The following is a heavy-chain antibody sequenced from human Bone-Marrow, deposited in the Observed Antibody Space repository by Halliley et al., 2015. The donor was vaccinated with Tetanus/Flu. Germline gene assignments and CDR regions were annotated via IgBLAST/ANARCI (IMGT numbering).Heavy chain of an antibody. CDR1: GGSITSSGYY. Sequence: TLSLTCTVSGGSITSSGYYWAWIRQPPGKGLEWIGHVYYLPKSNYNPSLKSRLTISADTSRNQFSLTLNSVSATDTAVYYCARLDYSTFSIDWWGQGTLVTVSS. D-gene: IGHD4-4*01. V-gene: IGHV4-39*01. CDR2: VYYLPKS. J-gene: IGHJ4*02. CDR3: ARLDYSTFSIDW.